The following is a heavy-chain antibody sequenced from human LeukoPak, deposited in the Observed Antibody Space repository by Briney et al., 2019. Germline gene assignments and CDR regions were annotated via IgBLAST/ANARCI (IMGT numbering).Heavy chain of an antibody. D-gene: IGHD3-3*01. CDR1: EFSFSSYW. Sequence: GGSLRLSCAASEFSFSSYWMHWVRQAPGKGLVWVSGTNSDGGSTSYAESVKGRFTISRDNAKKSLYLQMNSLRAEDTAVYYCASGVNYFDYWGQGTLVTVSS. J-gene: IGHJ4*02. V-gene: IGHV3-74*01. CDR3: ASGVNYFDY. CDR2: TNSDGGST.